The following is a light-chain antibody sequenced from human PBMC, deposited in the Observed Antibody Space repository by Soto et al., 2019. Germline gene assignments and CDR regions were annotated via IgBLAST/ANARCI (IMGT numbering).Light chain of an antibody. V-gene: IGKV1-39*01. Sequence: DIQMTQSPSSLSASVGDRVTITCRASQSISSYLNWYQQKPGKAPNLLIYAASSLQSGVPSRFSGSGSGTDFTLTIRSLQPEDFATYYCQQNYSTPITFGPGTRLEIK. CDR3: QQNYSTPIT. CDR1: QSISSY. J-gene: IGKJ5*01. CDR2: AAS.